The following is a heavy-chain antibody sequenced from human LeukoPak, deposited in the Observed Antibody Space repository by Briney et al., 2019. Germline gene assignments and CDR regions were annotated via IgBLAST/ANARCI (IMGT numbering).Heavy chain of an antibody. CDR3: ASQAYDSSGYSPFGAFDI. J-gene: IGHJ3*02. CDR2: IIPIFGTA. Sequence: ASVKVSCTASGGTFSSYAISWVRQAPGQGLEWMGGIIPIFGTANYAQKFQGRVTITADKSTSTAYMELSSLRSEDTAVYYCASQAYDSSGYSPFGAFDIWGQGTMVTVSS. V-gene: IGHV1-69*06. CDR1: GGTFSSYA. D-gene: IGHD3-22*01.